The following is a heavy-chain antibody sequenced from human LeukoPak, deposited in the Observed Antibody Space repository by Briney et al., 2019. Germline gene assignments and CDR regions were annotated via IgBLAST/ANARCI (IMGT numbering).Heavy chain of an antibody. V-gene: IGHV3-30*18. CDR2: ISYDGSNK. CDR1: GFTFSSYG. CDR3: AKDSQQQPFDY. J-gene: IGHJ4*02. Sequence: GGSLRLSCAASGFTFSSYGMHWVRQAPGKGLEWVAVISYDGSNKYYADSVKGRFTISRDNSKDTLYLQMNSLRAEDTAVYYCAKDSQQQPFDYWGQGTLVTVSS. D-gene: IGHD6-13*01.